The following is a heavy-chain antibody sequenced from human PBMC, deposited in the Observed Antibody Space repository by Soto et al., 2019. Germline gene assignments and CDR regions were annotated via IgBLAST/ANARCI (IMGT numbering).Heavy chain of an antibody. Sequence: ASVKVSCKASGYTFTSYAMHWVRQAPGQRLEWMGWINAGNGNTKYSQKFQGRVTITRDTSASTAYMELSSLRSEDTAVYYCAISHYDFWSGYYPDYYYYYMDVWGKGTTVTVSS. V-gene: IGHV1-3*01. D-gene: IGHD3-3*01. J-gene: IGHJ6*03. CDR3: AISHYDFWSGYYPDYYYYYMDV. CDR1: GYTFTSYA. CDR2: INAGNGNT.